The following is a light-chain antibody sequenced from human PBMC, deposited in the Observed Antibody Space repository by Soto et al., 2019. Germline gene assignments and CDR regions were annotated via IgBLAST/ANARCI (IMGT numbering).Light chain of an antibody. Sequence: QCLLTQAASVSGSPGQSISMSCTGTISDIGDYNYVSWYQQHPGKAPKLIISEVSNRPSGVSSRFSGSKSGNTASLTISGLQAEDEADYYCSSYTTSNTCVFGTGTKVTVL. CDR2: EVS. CDR1: ISDIGDYNY. V-gene: IGLV2-14*01. CDR3: SSYTTSNTCV. J-gene: IGLJ1*01.